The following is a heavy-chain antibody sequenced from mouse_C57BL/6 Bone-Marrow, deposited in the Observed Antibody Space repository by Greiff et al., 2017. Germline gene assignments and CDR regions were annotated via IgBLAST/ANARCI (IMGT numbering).Heavy chain of an antibody. CDR3: AREKGLLRDSAMDY. CDR1: GYTFTSYW. J-gene: IGHJ4*01. V-gene: IGHV1-64*01. D-gene: IGHD1-1*01. Sequence: VQLQQPGAELVKPGASVKLSCKASGYTFTSYWMHWVKQRPGQGLEWIGMIHPNSGSTNYNEKFKSKATLTVDKSSSTAYMQLSSLTSEDAAVDYCAREKGLLRDSAMDYWGQGTSVTVSS. CDR2: IHPNSGST.